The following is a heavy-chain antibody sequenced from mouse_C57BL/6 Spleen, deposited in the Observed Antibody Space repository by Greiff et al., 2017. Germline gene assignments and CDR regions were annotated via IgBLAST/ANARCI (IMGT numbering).Heavy chain of an antibody. V-gene: IGHV1-50*01. CDR3: ARGRLRQNAMDY. D-gene: IGHD2-2*01. Sequence: QVQLQQSGAELVKPGASVKLSCKASGYTFTSYWMQWVKQRPGQGLEWIGEIDPSDSYTNYNQKFKGKATLTVDTSSSTAYMQLSSLTSEDSAVYYCARGRLRQNAMDYWGQGTSVTVSS. CDR2: IDPSDSYT. CDR1: GYTFTSYW. J-gene: IGHJ4*01.